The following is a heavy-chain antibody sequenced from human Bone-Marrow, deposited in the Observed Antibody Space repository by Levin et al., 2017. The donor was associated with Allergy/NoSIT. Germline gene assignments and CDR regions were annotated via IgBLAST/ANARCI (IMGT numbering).Heavy chain of an antibody. D-gene: IGHD6-19*01. CDR1: GFTFSSYW. CDR2: INSDGGST. J-gene: IGHJ5*02. Sequence: GASVKVSCAASGFTFSSYWMHWVRQAPGKGLVWVSRINSDGGSTSYAGAVKGRFTISRDNAKNTLYLRMNSLRADDTAVYYCARGAVAGEGDSWFDPWGQGTLVTVSS. V-gene: IGHV3-74*01. CDR3: ARGAVAGEGDSWFDP.